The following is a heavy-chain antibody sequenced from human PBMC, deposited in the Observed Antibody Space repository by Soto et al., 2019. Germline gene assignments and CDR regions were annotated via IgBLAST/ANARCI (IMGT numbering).Heavy chain of an antibody. V-gene: IGHV1-8*01. CDR3: ARSGGHCSGGSCYSSYYYYGMDV. J-gene: IGHJ6*02. CDR2: MNPNSGNT. CDR1: GYTFTSYD. Sequence: ASVKVSCKASGYTFTSYDINWVRQATGQGLEWMGWMNPNSGNTGYAQKFQGRVTMTRNASISTAYMELSSLRSEDTAVYYCARSGGHCSGGSCYSSYYYYGMDVWGQGTTVTVSS. D-gene: IGHD2-15*01.